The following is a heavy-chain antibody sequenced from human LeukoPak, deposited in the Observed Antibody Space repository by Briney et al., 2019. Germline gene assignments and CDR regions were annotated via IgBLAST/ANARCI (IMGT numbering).Heavy chain of an antibody. CDR2: ISSSSSYI. Sequence: GGSLRLSCAASGFTLSSYSMNWVRQAPGKGLEGGASISSSSSYIYYADSVKGRFTISIDNAKNSLYLQMPSLRAEDTPVHYCARHRRYYYGSGSYPHFHYWGQGTLVPVSS. CDR3: ARHRRYYYGSGSYPHFHY. J-gene: IGHJ4*02. D-gene: IGHD3-10*01. CDR1: GFTLSSYS. V-gene: IGHV3-21*01.